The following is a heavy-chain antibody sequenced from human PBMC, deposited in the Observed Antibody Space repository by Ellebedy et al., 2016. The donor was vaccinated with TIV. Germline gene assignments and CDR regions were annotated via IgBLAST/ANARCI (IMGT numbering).Heavy chain of an antibody. Sequence: AASVKVSCKASGGTFSSYAISWVRQAPGQGLEWMGRIIPILGIANYAQKFQGRVTITADKSTSTAYMELNSLRSEDTAVYFCARQDYGDNNYFDYWGQGTLVTVSS. CDR1: GGTFSSYA. V-gene: IGHV1-69*04. J-gene: IGHJ4*02. D-gene: IGHD4-23*01. CDR2: IIPILGIA. CDR3: ARQDYGDNNYFDY.